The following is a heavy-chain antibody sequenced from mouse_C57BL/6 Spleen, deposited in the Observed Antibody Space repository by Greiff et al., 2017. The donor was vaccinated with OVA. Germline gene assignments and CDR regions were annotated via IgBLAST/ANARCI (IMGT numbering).Heavy chain of an antibody. V-gene: IGHV1-59*01. CDR3: APYYSTSMDY. D-gene: IGHD2-5*01. Sequence: QVQLKQPGAELVRPGTSVKLSCKASGYTFTSYWMHWVKQRPGQGLEWIGVIDPSDSYTNYNQKFKGKATLTVDTSSSTAYMQLSSLTSEDSAVYYCAPYYSTSMDYWGQGTSVTVSS. CDR2: IDPSDSYT. CDR1: GYTFTSYW. J-gene: IGHJ4*01.